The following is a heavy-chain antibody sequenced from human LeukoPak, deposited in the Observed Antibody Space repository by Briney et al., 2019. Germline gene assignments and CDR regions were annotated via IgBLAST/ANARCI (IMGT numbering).Heavy chain of an antibody. CDR3: ARATGVQEFSAFDI. Sequence: PSETLSLTCTVSGDPISSYHWSWVRQPAGKGLEWIGRIYTSGSTNYKPSLKSRDTMSVDTSKNLYSLKLSSVPAADTAVYYCARATGVQEFSAFDIWGQGTMVTVSS. CDR1: GDPISSYH. V-gene: IGHV4-4*07. J-gene: IGHJ3*02. CDR2: IYTSGST. D-gene: IGHD7-27*01.